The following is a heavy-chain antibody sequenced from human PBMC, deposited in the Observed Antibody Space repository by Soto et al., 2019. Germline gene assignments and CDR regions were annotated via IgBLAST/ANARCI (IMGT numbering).Heavy chain of an antibody. J-gene: IGHJ5*01. Sequence: GGSLRLSCEASGFIFSTTDMSWVRQAPGKGLEWVSTIYGDGRTTYYADSVRGRFSISRDNSKNMVYLQMDSLRVDDTAIYYCVKNSGWFNSWGQGSRVTVSS. CDR2: IYGDGRTT. D-gene: IGHD3-10*01. CDR3: VKNSGWFNS. V-gene: IGHV3-23*01. CDR1: GFIFSTTD.